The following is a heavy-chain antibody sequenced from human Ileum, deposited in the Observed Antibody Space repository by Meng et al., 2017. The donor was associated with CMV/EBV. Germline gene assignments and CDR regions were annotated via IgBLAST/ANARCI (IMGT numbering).Heavy chain of an antibody. CDR2: INHGGSS. CDR1: GGSFSEYH. V-gene: IGHV4-34*01. CDR3: ARASPQRRFLSY. D-gene: IGHD3-3*01. J-gene: IGHJ4*02. Sequence: QVPLQQGGAGLLKPSETLSLSCAVYGGSFSEYHWSWIRQPPGKGLEGIGEINHGGSSNYNPSLKSRVTISVDRSRNQVSLKLTSVTAADTAVYYCARASPQRRFLSYWGQGTLVTVSS.